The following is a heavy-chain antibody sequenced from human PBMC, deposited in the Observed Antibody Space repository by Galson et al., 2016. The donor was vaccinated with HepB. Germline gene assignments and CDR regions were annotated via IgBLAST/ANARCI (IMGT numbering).Heavy chain of an antibody. CDR3: SGHTRGQYDSGRYEFNY. CDR1: GGIFSTFG. D-gene: IGHD3-10*01. V-gene: IGHV1-69*13. CDR2: IIPMFRTP. Sequence: SVKVSCKASGGIFSTFGISWVRQAPGQGLEWMGGIIPMFRTPTYAQKFQGRVTITADESTSTAYMELSSLRSQDAAVYFCSGHTRGQYDSGRYEFNYWGQGTLVTVSS. J-gene: IGHJ4*02.